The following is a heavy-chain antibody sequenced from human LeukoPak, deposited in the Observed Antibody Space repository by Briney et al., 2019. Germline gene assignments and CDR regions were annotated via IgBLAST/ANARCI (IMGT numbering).Heavy chain of an antibody. CDR1: GYTFTSYA. CDR3: ARDKTYYYGSGGGFDP. V-gene: IGHV1-3*01. CDR2: INAGNGNT. J-gene: IGHJ5*02. Sequence: ASVKVSCKASGYTFTSYAMHWVRQAPGQRLEWMGWINAGNGNTKYSQKFQGRVTITRDTSASTAYMELSSLRSEDTAVYYCARDKTYYYGSGGGFDPWGQGTLVTVSS. D-gene: IGHD3-10*01.